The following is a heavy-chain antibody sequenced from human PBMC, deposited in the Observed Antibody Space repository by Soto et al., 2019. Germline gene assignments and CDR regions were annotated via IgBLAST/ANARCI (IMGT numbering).Heavy chain of an antibody. V-gene: IGHV4-59*08. CDR3: ARRYASTFDY. J-gene: IGHJ4*02. CDR1: GGSISRYH. D-gene: IGHD3-3*02. Sequence: QVQLQASGPGLVKPSETLSLTCTVSGGSISRYHWSRIRQPPGKGLEWSGYIYSSGSTNYNHSLMSKVKLTIKKYKNQFSLKLGSVTVEYWEMYYCARRYASTFDYWGQGTLVTVSS. CDR2: IYSSGST.